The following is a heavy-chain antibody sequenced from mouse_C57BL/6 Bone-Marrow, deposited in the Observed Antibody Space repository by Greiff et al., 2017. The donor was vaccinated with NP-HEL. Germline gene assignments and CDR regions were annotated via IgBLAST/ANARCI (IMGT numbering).Heavy chain of an antibody. J-gene: IGHJ3*01. CDR2: IWSGGST. D-gene: IGHD2-5*01. Sequence: VHLVESGPGLVQPSQSLSITCTVSGFSLTSYGVHWVRQSPGKGLEWLGVIWSGGSTDYNAAFISRLSISKDNSKSQVFFKMNSLQADDTAIYYCARSRYSNPWFAYWGKGTLVTVSA. V-gene: IGHV2-2*01. CDR3: ARSRYSNPWFAY. CDR1: GFSLTSYG.